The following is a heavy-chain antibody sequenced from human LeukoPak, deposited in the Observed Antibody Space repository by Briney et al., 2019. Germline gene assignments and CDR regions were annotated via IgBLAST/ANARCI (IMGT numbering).Heavy chain of an antibody. CDR3: ARHRPHYPRGWYYFDY. Sequence: SETLSLTCAVYGGSFSGYYWSWIRQPPGKGLEWIGEINHSGSTNYNPSLKSRVTISVDTSKNQFSPKLSSVTAADTAVYYCARHRPHYPRGWYYFDYWGQGTLVTVSS. D-gene: IGHD6-19*01. CDR2: INHSGST. V-gene: IGHV4-34*01. J-gene: IGHJ4*02. CDR1: GGSFSGYY.